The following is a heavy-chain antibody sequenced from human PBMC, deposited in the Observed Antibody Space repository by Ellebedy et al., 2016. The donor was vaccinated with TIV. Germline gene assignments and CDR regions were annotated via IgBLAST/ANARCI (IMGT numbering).Heavy chain of an antibody. CDR2: INSDGRST. CDR1: GFTFSRYW. CDR3: VRDLAGSTYRNFDY. V-gene: IGHV3-74*01. J-gene: IGHJ4*02. Sequence: GESLKISCAASGFTFSRYWMHWVRQAPGKGLVWVSGINSDGRSTSYADSVKGRFTISRDNAKNTLYLQMNSLRAEDTAVYYCVRDLAGSTYRNFDYWGQGTLVTVSS. D-gene: IGHD3-10*01.